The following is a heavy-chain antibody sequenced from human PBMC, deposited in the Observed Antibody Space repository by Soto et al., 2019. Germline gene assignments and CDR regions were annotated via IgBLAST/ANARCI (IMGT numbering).Heavy chain of an antibody. J-gene: IGHJ5*02. V-gene: IGHV4-31*03. CDR2: IYYSGST. Sequence: SETLSLTCTVSGGSISSGGYYWSWIRQHPGKGLEWIGYIYYSGSTYYNPSLKSRVTISVDTSKNQFSLNLSSVTVADTAVYYCARDPNPIFDTWGQGILVTVSS. CDR3: ARDPNPIFDT. CDR1: GGSISSGGYY. D-gene: IGHD3-3*01.